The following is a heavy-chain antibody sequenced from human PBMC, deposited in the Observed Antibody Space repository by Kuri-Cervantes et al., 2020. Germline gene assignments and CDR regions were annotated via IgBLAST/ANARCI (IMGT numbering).Heavy chain of an antibody. J-gene: IGHJ3*02. Sequence: ASVKVSCKASGYTFTSYDINWVRQATGQGLEWMGWMNPNSGNTGYAQKFQGRVTMTRNTSISTAYTELSSLRSEDTAVYYCARRGDYYDILTGFSDASDIWGQGTMVTVSS. CDR2: MNPNSGNT. CDR3: ARRGDYYDILTGFSDASDI. V-gene: IGHV1-8*01. CDR1: GYTFTSYD. D-gene: IGHD3-9*01.